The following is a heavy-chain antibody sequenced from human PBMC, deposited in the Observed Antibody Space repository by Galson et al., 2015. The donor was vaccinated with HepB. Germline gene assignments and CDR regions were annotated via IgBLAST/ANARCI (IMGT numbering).Heavy chain of an antibody. CDR1: GFTFSDYW. D-gene: IGHD6-6*01. J-gene: IGHJ4*02. CDR2: IRSKANSYAT. V-gene: IGHV3-73*01. Sequence: SLRLSCAVSGFTFSDYWMSWVRQASGKGLEWVGRIRSKANSYATAYAASVKGRFTISRDDSKNTAYLQMNSLKTEDTAVYYCTRHADSSSGNDYWGQGTLVTVSS. CDR3: TRHADSSSGNDY.